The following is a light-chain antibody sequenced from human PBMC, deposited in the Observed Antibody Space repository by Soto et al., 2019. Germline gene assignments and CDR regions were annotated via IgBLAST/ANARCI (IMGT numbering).Light chain of an antibody. CDR2: EVN. Sequence: QSVLTQPASVSGSPGQSITISCTGTSSDIGAYDYVSWFQQHPGKAPKLMISEVNNRPSGVSNRFSGSKSGNTAYLTISGLQVEDEAAYFCFSFTNTSNHVLGHGTKVT. CDR3: FSFTNTSNHV. J-gene: IGLJ1*01. CDR1: SSDIGAYDY. V-gene: IGLV2-14*01.